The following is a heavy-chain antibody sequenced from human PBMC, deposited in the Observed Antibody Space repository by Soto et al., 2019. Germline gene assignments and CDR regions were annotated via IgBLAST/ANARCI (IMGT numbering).Heavy chain of an antibody. J-gene: IGHJ6*02. D-gene: IGHD6-6*01. CDR1: EFTFSSYG. Sequence: PVGSLILSCAASEFTFSSYGMHWVRQAPGKGLEWVAVIWYDGSNKYYADSVKGRFTVSRDNAKNSLYMQMNSLRTEDTALYYCAKGERGSPSYGMDVWGQGTTVTVSS. CDR3: AKGERGSPSYGMDV. CDR2: IWYDGSNK. V-gene: IGHV3-33*03.